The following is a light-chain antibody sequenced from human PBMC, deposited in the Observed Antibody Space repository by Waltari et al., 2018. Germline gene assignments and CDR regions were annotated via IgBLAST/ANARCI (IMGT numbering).Light chain of an antibody. CDR1: XXNIGAGYD. J-gene: IGLJ3*02. Sequence: QSVLTQPXXVSGAPGQXVTISCXXXXXNIGAGYDVHWYQQLPGTAPQLLIFGDXXRPSGVPDRFSGSKSGTSASLAITGLQAXXXADYYCQSYDSSLSXXVFGGGTKLTVL. CDR3: QSYDSSLSXXV. CDR2: GDX. V-gene: IGLV1-40*01.